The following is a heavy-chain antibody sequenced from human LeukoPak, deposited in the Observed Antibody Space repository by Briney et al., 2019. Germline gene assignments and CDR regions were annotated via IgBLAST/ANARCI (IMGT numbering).Heavy chain of an antibody. Sequence: SQTLSLTCAISGDSVSSNSAAWNWIRQSPSRGLEWLGRTYYRSKWYNDYAVSVKSRITINPDTSKNQFSLQLNSVTPEDTAVYYCASSLGYCTNGVCFGEFDPWGQGTLVTVSS. CDR3: ASSLGYCTNGVCFGEFDP. J-gene: IGHJ5*02. D-gene: IGHD2-8*01. V-gene: IGHV6-1*01. CDR2: TYYRSKWYN. CDR1: GDSVSSNSAA.